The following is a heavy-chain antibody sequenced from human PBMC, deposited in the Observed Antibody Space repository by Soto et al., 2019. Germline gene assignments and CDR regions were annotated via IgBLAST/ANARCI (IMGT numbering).Heavy chain of an antibody. D-gene: IGHD2-21*02. CDR1: GGTFSSYA. V-gene: IGHV1-69*13. Sequence: SVKVSCKASGGTFSSYAISWVRQAPGQGLEWMGGIIPIFGTANYAQKFQGRVTITADESTSTAYMELSSLRSEDTAVYYCARGVVTATFAHAFDYWGQGTLVTVSS. CDR3: ARGVVTATFAHAFDY. CDR2: IIPIFGTA. J-gene: IGHJ4*02.